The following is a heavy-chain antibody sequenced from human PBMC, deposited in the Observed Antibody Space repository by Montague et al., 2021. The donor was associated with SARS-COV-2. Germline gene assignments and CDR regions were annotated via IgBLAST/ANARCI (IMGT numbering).Heavy chain of an antibody. CDR3: ARDLGFGESLVAYYYYYGMDV. Sequence: SLRLSCAASGFTFSSYGMHWVRQAPGKGLEWVSYISSSGSTIYYADSVKGRFTISRDNAKNSLYLQMNSLRAEDTAVYYCARDLGFGESLVAYYYYYGMDVWGQGTTVTVSS. CDR2: ISSSGSTI. CDR1: GFTFSSYG. J-gene: IGHJ6*02. D-gene: IGHD3-10*01. V-gene: IGHV3-48*03.